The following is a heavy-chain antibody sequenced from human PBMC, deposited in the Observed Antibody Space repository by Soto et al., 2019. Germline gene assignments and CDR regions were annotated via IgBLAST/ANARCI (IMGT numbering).Heavy chain of an antibody. Sequence: GASVKVSCKASGYTFTSYAMHWVRQAPGQRLEWMGWINAGNGNTKYSQKFQGRVTITRDTSASTAYMELSSLRSEDTAVYYCARMGDIVVVPADNWFDPWGQGTLVTVSS. CDR1: GYTFTSYA. J-gene: IGHJ5*02. CDR3: ARMGDIVVVPADNWFDP. CDR2: INAGNGNT. V-gene: IGHV1-3*01. D-gene: IGHD2-2*01.